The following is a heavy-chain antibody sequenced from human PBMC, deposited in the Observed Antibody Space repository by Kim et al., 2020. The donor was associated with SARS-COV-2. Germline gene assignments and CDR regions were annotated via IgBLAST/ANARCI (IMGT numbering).Heavy chain of an antibody. CDR1: GFSFTTYW. D-gene: IGHD1-20*01. CDR3: ARGRHGINKCKILDC. Sequence: GGSLRLSCTASGFSFTTYWMTWVRQAPGKGLEWVASINDDGTSAYYVDSAEGRFTISRDNTENLVFLQMKSLRVEDTALYYCARGRHGINKCKILDCWGRGSVVTVS. J-gene: IGHJ1*01. V-gene: IGHV3-7*03. CDR2: INDDGTSA.